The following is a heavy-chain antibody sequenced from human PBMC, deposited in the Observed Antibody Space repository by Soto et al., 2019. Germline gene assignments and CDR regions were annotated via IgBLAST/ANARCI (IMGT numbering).Heavy chain of an antibody. CDR1: GFTFSSYA. Sequence: TGGSLRLSCAASGFTFSSYAMSWVRQAPGKGLEWVSAISGSGGSTYYADSVKGRFTISRDNSKNTPYLQMNSLRAEVTAVYYCSEGTSYSGYEPRFDYWGQGTLVTVSS. D-gene: IGHD5-12*01. V-gene: IGHV3-23*01. CDR3: SEGTSYSGYEPRFDY. CDR2: ISGSGGST. J-gene: IGHJ4*02.